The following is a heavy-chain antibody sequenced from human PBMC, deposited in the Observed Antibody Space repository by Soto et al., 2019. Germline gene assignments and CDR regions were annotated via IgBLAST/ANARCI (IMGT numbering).Heavy chain of an antibody. J-gene: IGHJ3*02. V-gene: IGHV3-30*18. CDR1: GFTFSSYG. Sequence: QVQLVESGGGVVQPGRSLRLSCAASGFTFSSYGMHWVRQAPGKGLEWVAAISYDGSTKYYADSVKGRFTISRDNSKNTLYLQMNSLRDEDTAVYYCAKSTVNRADAFDIWGQGTMVTGSS. D-gene: IGHD1-1*01. CDR3: AKSTVNRADAFDI. CDR2: ISYDGSTK.